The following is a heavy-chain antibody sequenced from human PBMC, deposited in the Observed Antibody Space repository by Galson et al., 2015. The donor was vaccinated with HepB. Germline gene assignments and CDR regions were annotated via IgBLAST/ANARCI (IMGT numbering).Heavy chain of an antibody. CDR2: ISAYDGNS. CDR3: GRVALTGRYIDF. Sequence: SVKVSCKASGYSFTNHAITWVRQDPGQGLEWMAWISAYDGNSNYAQKFQGRVTVTRDTSTVTAYMELRSLKFDDTAVYYCGRVALTGRYIDFCGPGTLVTVSS. D-gene: IGHD7-27*01. J-gene: IGHJ4*02. CDR1: GYSFTNHA. V-gene: IGHV1-18*04.